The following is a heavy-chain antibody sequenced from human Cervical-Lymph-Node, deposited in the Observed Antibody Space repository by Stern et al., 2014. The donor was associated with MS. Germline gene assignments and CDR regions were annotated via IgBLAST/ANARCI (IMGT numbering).Heavy chain of an antibody. CDR1: GYNFTSYG. Sequence: VQLAQSGAEVEKPGASVKVSCKASGYNFTSYGISWVRQAPGKGIEGMGWISDYNGTTNYAQKLQGRVTMTTDTSTSTAYMELRSLRSDDTAVYYCARGLLGSENAFDIWGQGTMVTVSS. CDR2: ISDYNGTT. D-gene: IGHD2-15*01. J-gene: IGHJ3*02. V-gene: IGHV1-18*01. CDR3: ARGLLGSENAFDI.